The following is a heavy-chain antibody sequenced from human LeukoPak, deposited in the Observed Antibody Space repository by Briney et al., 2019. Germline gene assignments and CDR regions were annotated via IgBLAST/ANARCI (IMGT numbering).Heavy chain of an antibody. J-gene: IGHJ5*02. CDR1: GFTFSSYA. V-gene: IGHV3-23*01. CDR2: ISGSGGST. CDR3: AKVAWNYVLDHVNWFDP. Sequence: PGGSLRLSCAASGFTFSSYAMSWVRQAPGKGLEWVSAISGSGGSTYYADSVKGRFTISRDNSKNTLYLQMNSLRAEDTAVYYCAKVAWNYVLDHVNWFDPWGQGTLVTVSS. D-gene: IGHD1-7*01.